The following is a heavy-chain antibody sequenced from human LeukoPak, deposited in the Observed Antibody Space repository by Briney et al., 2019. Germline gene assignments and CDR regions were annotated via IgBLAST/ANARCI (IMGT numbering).Heavy chain of an antibody. V-gene: IGHV3-74*01. D-gene: IGHD3-22*01. CDR2: IISDGSST. CDR3: AREGTDSSGYYSDY. Sequence: PGGSLRLSCAASGFPFSSYWMHWLRQAPGKGLVWVSRIISDGSSTVYTDSVKGRFTISRDNAKNTVYMHMNSLRDEDTAVYYCAREGTDSSGYYSDYWGQGTLVTVSS. CDR1: GFPFSSYW. J-gene: IGHJ4*02.